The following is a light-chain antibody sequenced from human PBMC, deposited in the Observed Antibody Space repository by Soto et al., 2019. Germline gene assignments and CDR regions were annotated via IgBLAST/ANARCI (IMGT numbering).Light chain of an antibody. CDR3: QQYNNRPR. CDR2: GAS. V-gene: IGKV3-15*01. J-gene: IGKJ1*01. Sequence: EIVMTQSPATLSVSPGERATLSCRASQSVSSNLAWYQQKPGQAPRLLIYGASTRATGIPARFSGSGSGTEFTLTISSLQSVDFAVYYCQQYNNRPRLAQGTKLAIK. CDR1: QSVSSN.